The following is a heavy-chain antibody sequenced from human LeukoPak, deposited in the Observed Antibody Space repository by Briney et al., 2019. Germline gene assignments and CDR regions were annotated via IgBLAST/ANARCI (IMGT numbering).Heavy chain of an antibody. CDR3: ARVSSYYGSGSYYAGWFDP. CDR1: GGSISSYY. V-gene: IGHV4-59*01. D-gene: IGHD3-10*01. CDR2: IYYSGST. J-gene: IGHJ5*02. Sequence: SETLSLTCTVSGGSISSYYWSWTRRPPGKGLEWIGYIYYSGSTNYNPSLKSRVTISVDTSKNQFSLKLSSVTAADTAVYYCARVSSYYGSGSYYAGWFDPWGQGTLVTVSS.